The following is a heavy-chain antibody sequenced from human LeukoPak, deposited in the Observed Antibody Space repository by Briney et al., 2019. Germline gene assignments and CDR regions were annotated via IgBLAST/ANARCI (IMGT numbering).Heavy chain of an antibody. J-gene: IGHJ4*02. V-gene: IGHV3-23*01. CDR2: ISGSGGST. CDR1: GFTFSSYA. Sequence: GGSMRLSCAASGFTFSSYAMSWVRQAPGKGLEWVSAISGSGGSTYYADSVKGRFTISRDNSKNTLYLQMNSLRAEDTAVYYCAKDGGYLSHAYFDCWGQGTLVTVSS. D-gene: IGHD3-22*01. CDR3: AKDGGYLSHAYFDC.